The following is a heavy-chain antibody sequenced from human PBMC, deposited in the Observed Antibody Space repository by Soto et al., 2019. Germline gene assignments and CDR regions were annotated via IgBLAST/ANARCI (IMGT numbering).Heavy chain of an antibody. J-gene: IGHJ6*02. CDR3: ARVVILVPTASTHYYYHIDV. D-gene: IGHD2-2*01. V-gene: IGHV1-69*01. CDR1: GGTFSNYA. Sequence: QVQLVQSGAEVRKPGSSVTVSCKASGGTFSNYAISWVRQAPGQGLEWMGGIIPIVGTGSYAQKFQGRVTSTADEPTTTAYMELSSLRFEDTAVYYCARVVILVPTASTHYYYHIDVWGPGTTVTVSS. CDR2: IIPIVGTG.